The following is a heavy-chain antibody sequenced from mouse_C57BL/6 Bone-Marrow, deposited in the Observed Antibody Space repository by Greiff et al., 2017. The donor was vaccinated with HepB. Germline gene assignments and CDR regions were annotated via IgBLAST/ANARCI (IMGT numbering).Heavy chain of an antibody. Sequence: EVQLVESGGGLVKPGGSLKLSCAASGFTFSSYAMSWVRQTPEKRLEWVATISDGGSYTYYPDNVKGRFTISRDNAKNNLYLQMSHLKSEDTAMYYCARERIYYGNPLAYWGQGTLVTVSA. V-gene: IGHV5-4*01. CDR1: GFTFSSYA. J-gene: IGHJ3*01. D-gene: IGHD2-1*01. CDR2: ISDGGSYT. CDR3: ARERIYYGNPLAY.